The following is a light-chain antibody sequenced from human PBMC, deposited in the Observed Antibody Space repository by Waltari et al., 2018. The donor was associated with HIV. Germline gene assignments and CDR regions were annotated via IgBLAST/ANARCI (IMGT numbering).Light chain of an antibody. Sequence: QSVLTQPPSASGPPGQRVTISCSGRRSNIGSTTVNWYQQLPGTAPKLLIYSNDQRPSGVPDRFSGSKSGTSASLAISGLQSEDEAGYYCAAWDVSLNGLVFGGGTKVTVL. CDR1: RSNIGSTT. CDR2: SND. V-gene: IGLV1-44*01. CDR3: AAWDVSLNGLV. J-gene: IGLJ2*01.